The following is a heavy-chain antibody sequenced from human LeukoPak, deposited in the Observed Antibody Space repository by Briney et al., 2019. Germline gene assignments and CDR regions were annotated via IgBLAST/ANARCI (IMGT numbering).Heavy chain of an antibody. Sequence: PGGSLRLSCAASGFTFSSYWMHWVRQAPGKGLVWVSRINSDGSSTSYADSVKGRFTISRDNAKNTLYLQMNSLRAEDTAVYYCARSTLRYFDWSGFDPWGQGTLVTVSS. CDR3: ARSTLRYFDWSGFDP. J-gene: IGHJ5*02. V-gene: IGHV3-74*01. D-gene: IGHD3-9*01. CDR1: GFTFSSYW. CDR2: INSDGSST.